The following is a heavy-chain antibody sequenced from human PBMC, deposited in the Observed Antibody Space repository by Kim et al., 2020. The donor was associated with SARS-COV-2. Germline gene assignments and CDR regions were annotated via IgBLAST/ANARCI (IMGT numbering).Heavy chain of an antibody. D-gene: IGHD3-22*01. CDR1: GGTFSSYA. Sequence: SVKVSCKASGGTFSSYAISWVRQAPGQGLEWMGGIIPIFGTANYAQKFQGRVTITADESTSTAYMELSSLRSEDTAVYYCARAETYYYDSSGYYPFSNWGQGTLVTVSS. CDR2: IIPIFGTA. V-gene: IGHV1-69*13. J-gene: IGHJ4*02. CDR3: ARAETYYYDSSGYYPFSN.